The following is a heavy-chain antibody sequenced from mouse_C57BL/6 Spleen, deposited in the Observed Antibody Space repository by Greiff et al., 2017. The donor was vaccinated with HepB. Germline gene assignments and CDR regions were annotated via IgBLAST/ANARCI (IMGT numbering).Heavy chain of an antibody. CDR2: ISDSGST. CDR1: GYSITSGYD. V-gene: IGHV3-1*01. Sequence: ESGPGMVKPAPSLSLSCTVTGYSITSGYDWRWIRHSPGNQLGWVGYISDSGSTNYNPSIKSRISITHDTSKNHFFLKLKSVTTEDTATYDCARDDGYAMDDWGKGVSVTV. CDR3: ARDDGYAMDD. D-gene: IGHD2-3*01. J-gene: IGHJ4*01.